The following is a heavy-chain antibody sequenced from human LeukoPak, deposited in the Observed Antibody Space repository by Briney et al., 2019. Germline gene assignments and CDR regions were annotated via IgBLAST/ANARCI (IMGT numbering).Heavy chain of an antibody. D-gene: IGHD2-15*01. V-gene: IGHV3-7*01. Sequence: PGGSLRLSCAASGFTFSSYWMSWVRQAPGKGLEWVANIKQDGSEKYYVDSVKGRFTISRDNAKNSLYLQMNSLRAEDTAVYYCARDFPYCSGGSCYYLPSYYYYGMDVWGQGTTVTVSS. J-gene: IGHJ6*02. CDR1: GFTFSSYW. CDR2: IKQDGSEK. CDR3: ARDFPYCSGGSCYYLPSYYYYGMDV.